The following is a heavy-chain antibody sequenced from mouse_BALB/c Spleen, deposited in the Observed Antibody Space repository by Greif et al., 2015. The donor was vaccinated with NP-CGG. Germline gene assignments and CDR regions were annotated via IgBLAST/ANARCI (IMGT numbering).Heavy chain of an antibody. Sequence: EVMLVESGGGLVKPGGSLKLSCAASGFTFSSYAMSWVRQTPEKRLEWVATISSGGSYTYYPDSVKGRFTISRDNAKNTLYLQMSSLRSEDTAMYYCARRPGEAMDYWGQGTSVTVSS. J-gene: IGHJ4*01. CDR3: ARRPGEAMDY. CDR1: GFTFSSYA. D-gene: IGHD4-1*01. V-gene: IGHV5-9-1*01. CDR2: ISSGGSYT.